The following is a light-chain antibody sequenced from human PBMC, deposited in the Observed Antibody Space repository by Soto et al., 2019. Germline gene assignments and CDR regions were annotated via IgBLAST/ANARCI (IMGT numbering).Light chain of an antibody. J-gene: IGLJ3*02. CDR1: SSDVGSYNL. Sequence: QSALTQPASVSGSPGQSIIISCTGTSSDVGSYNLVSWYQQYPGKAPKLMIYEVTKRPSGVSDRFSGSKSGNTASLTVSGLQAEDEANYYCCSYAGTTTPWVFGGGTKLTVL. CDR3: CSYAGTTTPWV. V-gene: IGLV2-23*02. CDR2: EVT.